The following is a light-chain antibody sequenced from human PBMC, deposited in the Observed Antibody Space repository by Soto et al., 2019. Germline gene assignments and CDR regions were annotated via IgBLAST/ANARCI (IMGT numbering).Light chain of an antibody. V-gene: IGLV2-14*01. CDR2: DVN. Sequence: QSALTQPASVSGSPGQSITISCTGTSGDVGGYDFVSWFQQRPGKAPKLIIYDVNDRPSGVSNRFSGSKSGNTASLTISGLQTEDEADYYCNTHTSSNTQVFGTGTKVTVL. CDR1: SGDVGGYDF. CDR3: NTHTSSNTQV. J-gene: IGLJ1*01.